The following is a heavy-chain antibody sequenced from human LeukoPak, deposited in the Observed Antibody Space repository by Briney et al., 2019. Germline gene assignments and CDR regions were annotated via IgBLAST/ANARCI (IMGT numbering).Heavy chain of an antibody. V-gene: IGHV1-3*01. CDR3: ARGSGWSDYYGMDV. D-gene: IGHD6-19*01. J-gene: IGHJ6*02. CDR2: INAGEGKT. Sequence: ASEKVSCKASGYTFSNYGMHWVRQAPGQGLEWMGWINAGEGKTKYLQKFQDRVTITRVTSASTAYMELTSLRSEDTAVYYCARGSGWSDYYGMDVWGQGTTVTVSS. CDR1: GYTFSNYG.